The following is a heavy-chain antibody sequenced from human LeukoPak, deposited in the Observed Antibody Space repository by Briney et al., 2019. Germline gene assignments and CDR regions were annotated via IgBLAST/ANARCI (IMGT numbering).Heavy chain of an antibody. CDR3: ARDVEDTAMPPHNWFDP. Sequence: ASVKVSCKASGYTFTSYYMHWVRQAPGQGLEWMGIINPSGGSTSYAQKFQGRVTMTRDTSTSTVYMELSNLRSEDTAVYYCARDVEDTAMPPHNWFDPWGQGTLVTVSS. V-gene: IGHV1-46*01. J-gene: IGHJ5*02. CDR2: INPSGGST. CDR1: GYTFTSYY. D-gene: IGHD5-18*01.